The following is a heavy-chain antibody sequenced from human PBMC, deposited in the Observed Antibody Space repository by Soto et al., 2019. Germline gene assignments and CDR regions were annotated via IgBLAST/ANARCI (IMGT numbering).Heavy chain of an antibody. CDR2: ITSSSSYI. CDR3: ARGYPKNTVDY. J-gene: IGHJ4*02. CDR1: GFTFSSYT. V-gene: IGHV3-21*01. Sequence: GGSLRLSCVASGFTFSSYTMNWVRQAPGKGLEWVSSITSSSSYIYYADSVKGRFTISRDNAKNSLYLQMNSLGAEDTAVYYCARGYPKNTVDYWGQGTLVTVSS. D-gene: IGHD1-1*01.